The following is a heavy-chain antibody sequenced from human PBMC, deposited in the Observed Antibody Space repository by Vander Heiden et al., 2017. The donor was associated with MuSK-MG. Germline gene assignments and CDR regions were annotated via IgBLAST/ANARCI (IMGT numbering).Heavy chain of an antibody. V-gene: IGHV1-18*04. J-gene: IGHJ4*02. D-gene: IGHD3-10*01. Sequence: QVQLVQSGAEVKKPGASVKVSCKASGYTFSSYGISWVRQAPGQGLEWMGWISGHNGDTNYAQKLQGRVTMTTDTSTSTAYMELRSLKSDDTAVYYCARYYGSGNYPPTWDFWGQGTLVTVSS. CDR1: GYTFSSYG. CDR2: ISGHNGDT. CDR3: ARYYGSGNYPPTWDF.